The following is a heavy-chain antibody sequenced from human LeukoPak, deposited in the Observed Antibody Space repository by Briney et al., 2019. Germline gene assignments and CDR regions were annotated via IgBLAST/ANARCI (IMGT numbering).Heavy chain of an antibody. V-gene: IGHV3-9*01. CDR3: AKVRGTYSSGYFFDY. J-gene: IGHJ4*02. D-gene: IGHD6-19*01. CDR2: ISWNSGYI. CDR1: GFTFENYA. Sequence: GGSLRLSCAASGFTFENYAMHWVRQAPGKSLEWLSIISWNSGYIGYADSVKGRFTISRDNAKKSLDLQMNSLRAEDTAFYYCAKVRGTYSSGYFFDYWGQGTLVTVSS.